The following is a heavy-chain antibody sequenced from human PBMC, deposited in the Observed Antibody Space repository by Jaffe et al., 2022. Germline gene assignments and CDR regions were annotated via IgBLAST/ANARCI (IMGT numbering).Heavy chain of an antibody. CDR2: INTNTGNP. Sequence: QVQLVQSGSELKKPGASVKVSCKASGYTFTSYAMNWVRQAPGQGLEWMGWINTNTGNPTYAQGFTGRFVFSLDTSVSTAYLQISSLKAEDTAVYYCARDRPVMYSSSWYSQVLWFDPWGQGTLVTVSS. J-gene: IGHJ5*02. D-gene: IGHD6-13*01. CDR3: ARDRPVMYSSSWYSQVLWFDP. CDR1: GYTFTSYA. V-gene: IGHV7-4-1*02.